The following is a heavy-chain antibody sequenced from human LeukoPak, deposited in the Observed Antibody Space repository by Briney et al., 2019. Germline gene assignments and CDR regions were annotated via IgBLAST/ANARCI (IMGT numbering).Heavy chain of an antibody. J-gene: IGHJ4*02. CDR1: GYSFLSHW. CDR2: IYPGDSDT. CDR3: ARHASPYSSNYYFDF. V-gene: IGHV5-51*01. Sequence: GESLKIFCKGSGYSFLSHWIGWVRQMPGKGLEWMGIIYPGDSDTRYNPSFQGQVTISADKSISTAYLQWSSLKASDTAMYYCARHASPYSSNYYFDFWGQGALVTVSS. D-gene: IGHD6-13*01.